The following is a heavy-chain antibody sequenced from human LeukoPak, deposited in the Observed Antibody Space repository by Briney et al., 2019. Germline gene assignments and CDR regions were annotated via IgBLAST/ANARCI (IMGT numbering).Heavy chain of an antibody. CDR1: GFTFSSYS. CDR2: ISSSSSYI. Sequence: GGSLRLSCAASGFTFSSYSMNWVRQAPGKGLEWVSSISSSSSYIYYADSVKGRFAISRDNAKNSPYLQMNSLRAEDTAVYYCARDLGSGWYGGDFDYWGQGTLVTVSS. V-gene: IGHV3-21*01. J-gene: IGHJ4*02. CDR3: ARDLGSGWYGGDFDY. D-gene: IGHD6-19*01.